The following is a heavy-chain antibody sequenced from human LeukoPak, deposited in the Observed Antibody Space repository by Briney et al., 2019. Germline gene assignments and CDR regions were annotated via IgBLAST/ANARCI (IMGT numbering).Heavy chain of an antibody. CDR1: GGTFSSYA. Sequence: SVKVSCKASGGTFSSYAISWVRQAPGQGLEWMGRIIPILGIANYAQKFQGRVTITADKSTSTAYMELSSLRSKDTAVYYCARDRYYYDSSGYDLKRSHLDYWGQGTLVTVSS. CDR3: ARDRYYYDSSGYDLKRSHLDY. V-gene: IGHV1-69*04. J-gene: IGHJ4*02. D-gene: IGHD3-22*01. CDR2: IIPILGIA.